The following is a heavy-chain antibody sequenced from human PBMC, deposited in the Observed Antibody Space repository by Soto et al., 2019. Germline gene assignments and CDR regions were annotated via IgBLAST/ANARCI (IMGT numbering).Heavy chain of an antibody. D-gene: IGHD2-15*01. V-gene: IGHV4-39*01. J-gene: IGHJ4*02. Sequence: SETLSLTCTVSGGSISSSSYYWGWIRQPPGKGLEWIGSIYYSGSTYYNPSLKNRVTISVDTSKNQFSLKLSSVTAADTAVYYCAMTLGYCSGGSCYAPPPDYWGQGTLVTVSS. CDR3: AMTLGYCSGGSCYAPPPDY. CDR2: IYYSGST. CDR1: GGSISSSSYY.